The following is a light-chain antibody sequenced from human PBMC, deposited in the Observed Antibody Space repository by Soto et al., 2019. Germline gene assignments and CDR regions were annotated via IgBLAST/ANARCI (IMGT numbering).Light chain of an antibody. J-gene: IGLJ1*01. CDR1: SSDVGAYDY. CDR2: EVS. CDR3: SSYTSSRTRV. Sequence: ALTQPASVSGSPGQSITISCTGTSSDVGAYDYVSWYQQHPDKAPKLMIYEVSNRPSGVSNRFSGSKSVNTATLTISGLQTEDEADYYCSSYTSSRTRVFGTGTKVTDL. V-gene: IGLV2-14*03.